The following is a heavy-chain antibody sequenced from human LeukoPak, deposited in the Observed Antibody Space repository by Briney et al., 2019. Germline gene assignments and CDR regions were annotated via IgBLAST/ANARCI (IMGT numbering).Heavy chain of an antibody. V-gene: IGHV1-18*01. Sequence: ASVKVSCKASGFTFTNYGISWVRQAPGQGLEWMGWISAYNGNTNYAQKFQGRVTMTTDTSTTTAYMELRSLRSDDTAVYYCAREGYFGSGIGYYYGMDVWGQGTTVTVSS. CDR2: ISAYNGNT. D-gene: IGHD3-10*01. CDR1: GFTFTNYG. CDR3: AREGYFGSGIGYYYGMDV. J-gene: IGHJ6*02.